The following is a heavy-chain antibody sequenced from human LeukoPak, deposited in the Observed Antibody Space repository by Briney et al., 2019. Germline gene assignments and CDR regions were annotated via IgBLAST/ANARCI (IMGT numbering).Heavy chain of an antibody. CDR2: MNPRTGDT. V-gene: IGHV1-2*02. CDR1: GYSFIDYY. D-gene: IGHD2-8*01. Sequence: ASVKVSCKASGYSFIDYYIHWVRQALGQGLECMGWMNPRTGDTRYEEKLQGRVVMTRETSITTAYMELSGLNSDDTAMYFCTRDVIMGYQQGYFDPWGQGTLVTDSS. J-gene: IGHJ5*02. CDR3: TRDVIMGYQQGYFDP.